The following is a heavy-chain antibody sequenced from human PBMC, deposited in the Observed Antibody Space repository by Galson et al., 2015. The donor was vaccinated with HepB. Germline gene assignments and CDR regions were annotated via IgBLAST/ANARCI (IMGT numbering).Heavy chain of an antibody. J-gene: IGHJ4*02. CDR2: IFLNDEK. D-gene: IGHD1-7*01. CDR3: ARIFEDNWNSHSRDY. Sequence: PALVKPTQTLTLTCTASGFSLSNARMGVSWIRQPPGKALEWLVHIFLNDEKSYSTSLKSRLTIAKDTAKSQVVLTMSNMDPVDTATCYCARIFEDNWNSHSRDYWGQGTLVTVSS. CDR1: GFSLSNARMG. V-gene: IGHV2-26*01.